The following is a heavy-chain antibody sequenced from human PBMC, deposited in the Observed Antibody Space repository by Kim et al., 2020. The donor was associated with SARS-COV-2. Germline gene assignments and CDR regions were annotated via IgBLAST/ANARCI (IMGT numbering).Heavy chain of an antibody. CDR2: IYYSGST. CDR3: ARADSGYDMAIDY. V-gene: IGHV4-39*07. CDR1: GGSISSSSYY. D-gene: IGHD5-12*01. Sequence: SETLSLTCTVSGGSISSSSYYWGWIRQPPGKGLEWIGSIYYSGSTYYNPSLKSRVTISVDTSKNQFSLKLSSVTAADTAVYYCARADSGYDMAIDYWGQGTLVTVSS. J-gene: IGHJ4*02.